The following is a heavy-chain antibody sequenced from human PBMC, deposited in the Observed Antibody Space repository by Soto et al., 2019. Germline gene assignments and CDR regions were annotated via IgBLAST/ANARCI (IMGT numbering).Heavy chain of an antibody. J-gene: IGHJ6*02. D-gene: IGHD3-22*01. Sequence: SVKVSCKASGFTFTSSAVQWVRQARGQRLEWIGWIVVGSGNTNYAQKFQERVTITRDMSTSTAYMELSSLRSEDTAVYYCAAVDRYYDSSGYYYYGMDVWGQGTTVTVSS. CDR2: IVVGSGNT. CDR3: AAVDRYYDSSGYYYYGMDV. V-gene: IGHV1-58*01. CDR1: GFTFTSSA.